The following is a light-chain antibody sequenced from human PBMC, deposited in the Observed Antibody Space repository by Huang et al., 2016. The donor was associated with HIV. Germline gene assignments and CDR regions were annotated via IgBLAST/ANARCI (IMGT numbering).Light chain of an antibody. CDR3: MQALQTPLT. CDR2: VGA. Sequence: DIVMTQSPLSLPVTPGEPASISCRSTQSLLHSNGNTYLDWYQQKPGQSPQLLICVGANRASGIPDRFSGSGSGTDFTLKISRVEAEDVGVYYCMQALQTPLTFGGGTKVEIK. CDR1: QSLLHSNGNTY. V-gene: IGKV2-28*01. J-gene: IGKJ4*01.